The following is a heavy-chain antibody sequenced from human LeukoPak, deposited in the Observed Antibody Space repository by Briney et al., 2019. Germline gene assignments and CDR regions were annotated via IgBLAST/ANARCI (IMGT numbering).Heavy chain of an antibody. J-gene: IGHJ3*01. D-gene: IGHD1-26*01. Sequence: PSETLSLTCAVYGGSSSGHYWSWIRQSPGKGLEWIGNIYYSGNTNYNPSLKSRVTISIDTSRIHFSLHLSSVTAADTAVYYCARTRYSGSHNSAFDLWGQGTVVTVSS. CDR2: IYYSGNT. V-gene: IGHV4-59*08. CDR3: ARTRYSGSHNSAFDL. CDR1: GGSSSGHY.